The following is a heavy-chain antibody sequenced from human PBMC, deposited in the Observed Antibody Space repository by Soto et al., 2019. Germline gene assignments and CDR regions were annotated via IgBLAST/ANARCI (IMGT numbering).Heavy chain of an antibody. D-gene: IGHD3-3*01. Sequence: SLSLTCTVSGGSIRTYYWSWIRQSPVKGLEWIGYIFYSDNTNYNPSLRSRVTISVDTSKSQFSLKLTSVTAADTAVYYCARGGETYYDFWSGFSPIDYWGQGALVTVSS. CDR2: IFYSDNT. CDR1: GGSIRTYY. CDR3: ARGGETYYDFWSGFSPIDY. V-gene: IGHV4-59*01. J-gene: IGHJ4*02.